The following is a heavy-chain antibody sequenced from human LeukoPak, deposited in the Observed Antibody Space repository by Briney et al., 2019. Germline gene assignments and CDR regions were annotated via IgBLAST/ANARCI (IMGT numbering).Heavy chain of an antibody. D-gene: IGHD5-12*01. Sequence: GGSLRLSCAASGFTFSSYAMSWVRPAPGKGLEWVSAISGIGGSTYYADSVKGRFTISRDNSKNTLHLQMNSLRAEGTAVYYCARRPIRGYDWAYNWFDPWGRGTLVTVSS. V-gene: IGHV3-23*01. J-gene: IGHJ5*02. CDR3: ARRPIRGYDWAYNWFDP. CDR1: GFTFSSYA. CDR2: ISGIGGST.